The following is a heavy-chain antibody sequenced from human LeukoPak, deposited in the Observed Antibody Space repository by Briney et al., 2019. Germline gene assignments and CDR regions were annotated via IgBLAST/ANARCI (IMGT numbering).Heavy chain of an antibody. CDR2: IYYSGST. V-gene: IGHV4-59*01. CDR3: ARVGWELLGPFDH. J-gene: IGHJ4*02. Sequence: SETLSLTCTVSGGSITSYSGSWFRHPPGGGLKWLGYIYYSGSTNYNPSLKSRVTISVDRSKNQFSLKLRSVIAADTAVYYCARVGWELLGPFDHWGQGTLVTVSS. CDR1: GGSITSYS. D-gene: IGHD1-26*01.